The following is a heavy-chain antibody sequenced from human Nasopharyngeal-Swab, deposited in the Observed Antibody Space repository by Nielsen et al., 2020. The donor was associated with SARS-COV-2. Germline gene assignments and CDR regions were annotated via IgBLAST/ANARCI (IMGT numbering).Heavy chain of an antibody. J-gene: IGHJ5*02. D-gene: IGHD6-13*01. CDR2: FDPEDGET. CDR1: GYTLTELS. Sequence: ASVKVSCNVSGYTLTELSMHWVRQAPGKGLEWMGGFDPEDGETIYAQKFQGRVTMTEDTSTDTAYMELSSLRSEDTAVYYCATGPAAGKGGWFDPWGQGTPVTVSS. V-gene: IGHV1-24*01. CDR3: ATGPAAGKGGWFDP.